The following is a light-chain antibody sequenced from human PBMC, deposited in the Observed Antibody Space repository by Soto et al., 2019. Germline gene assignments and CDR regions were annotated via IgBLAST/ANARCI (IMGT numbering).Light chain of an antibody. Sequence: DSQMTQSPSSLSASVGDRVTITCRASQSISSYLNWYQQKPGKAPKLLIYAASSLQSGVPSRFSGSGSGTDFPLTISSLQPEDFATYYCQQSYSTPMYTFCQGTKLEIK. CDR1: QSISSY. CDR3: QQSYSTPMYT. CDR2: AAS. J-gene: IGKJ2*01. V-gene: IGKV1-39*01.